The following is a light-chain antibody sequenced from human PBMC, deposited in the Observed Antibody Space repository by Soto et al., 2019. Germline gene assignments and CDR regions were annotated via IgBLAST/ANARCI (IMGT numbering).Light chain of an antibody. J-gene: IGKJ1*01. Sequence: EIVLTQSPGTPSLSPGERATLSCRTSQIVSSNYLAWYQQKPGQAPRLLIYGASSRVTGIPDRFRGSGSGTDFTLTISRLEPEDFAVYYCQQYGRSLRTFGQGTKVDIK. V-gene: IGKV3-20*01. CDR2: GAS. CDR1: QIVSSNY. CDR3: QQYGRSLRT.